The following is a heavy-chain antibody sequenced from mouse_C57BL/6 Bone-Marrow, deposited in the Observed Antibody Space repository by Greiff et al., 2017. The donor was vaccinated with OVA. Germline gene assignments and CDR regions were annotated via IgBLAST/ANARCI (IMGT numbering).Heavy chain of an antibody. CDR1: GFTFSSYA. V-gene: IGHV5-4*01. CDR2: ISDGGSYT. Sequence: EVHLVESGGGLVKPGGSLKLSCAASGFTFSSYAMSWVRQTPEKRLEWVATISDGGSYTYYPDNVKGRFTISRDNAKNNLYLQMSHLKSEDTAMYYCARLGYYFDYWGQGTTLTVSS. CDR3: ARLGYYFDY. D-gene: IGHD4-1*01. J-gene: IGHJ2*01.